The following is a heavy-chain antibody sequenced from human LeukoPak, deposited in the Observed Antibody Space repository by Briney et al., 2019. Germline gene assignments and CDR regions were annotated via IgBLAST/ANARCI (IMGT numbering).Heavy chain of an antibody. J-gene: IGHJ3*02. D-gene: IGHD3-10*01. V-gene: IGHV3-21*01. CDR1: GFTFSSYG. Sequence: GGSLRLSCAASGFTFSSYGMHWVRQAPGKGLEWVSSISSSSSYIYYADSVKGRFTISRDNAKNSLYLQMNSLRAEDTAVYYCARVGTDAFDIWGQGTMVTVSS. CDR2: ISSSSSYI. CDR3: ARVGTDAFDI.